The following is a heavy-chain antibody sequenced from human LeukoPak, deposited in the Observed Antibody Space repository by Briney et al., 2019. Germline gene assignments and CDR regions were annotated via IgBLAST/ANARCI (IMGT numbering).Heavy chain of an antibody. Sequence: SETLSLTCAVYGGPFSGYFWSWIRQPPGKGLEWIGEVNHSGSTSCNPSLKSRVTISRDTSKSQFSLNLASVTAADTAVYYCAKVYSSSSRDAFDVWGQGTMVTVSS. V-gene: IGHV4-34*01. CDR1: GGPFSGYF. CDR2: VNHSGST. J-gene: IGHJ3*01. D-gene: IGHD6-6*01. CDR3: AKVYSSSSRDAFDV.